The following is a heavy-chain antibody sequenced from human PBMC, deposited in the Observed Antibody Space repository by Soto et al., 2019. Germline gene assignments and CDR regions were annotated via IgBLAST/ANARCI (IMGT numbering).Heavy chain of an antibody. D-gene: IGHD5-12*01. CDR1: GGSISSSSYY. CDR2: IYYSGST. Sequence: SETLSLTCTVSGGSISSSSYYWGWIRQPPGKGLEWIGSIYYSGSTYYNPSLKSRVTISVDTSKNQFSLKLSSVTAADTAVYYFARPNNGYSGYDLGDAFDIWGQGTMVTVSS. CDR3: ARPNNGYSGYDLGDAFDI. V-gene: IGHV4-39*01. J-gene: IGHJ3*02.